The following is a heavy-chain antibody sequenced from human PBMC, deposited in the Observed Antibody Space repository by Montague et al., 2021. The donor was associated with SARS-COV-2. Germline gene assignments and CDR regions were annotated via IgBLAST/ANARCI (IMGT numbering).Heavy chain of an antibody. V-gene: IGHV4-34*01. D-gene: IGHD3-22*01. Sequence: SETLSLTCAVYGGSFSGYYWSWIRQPPGKGLEWIGEINHSGSTNYKPSLKSRVTISVDTSKNQFSLKLSSVTAADTAVYYCASFPSGYYDSSGYHIWGQGTLVTVSS. CDR3: ASFPSGYYDSSGYHI. J-gene: IGHJ4*02. CDR1: GGSFSGYY. CDR2: INHSGST.